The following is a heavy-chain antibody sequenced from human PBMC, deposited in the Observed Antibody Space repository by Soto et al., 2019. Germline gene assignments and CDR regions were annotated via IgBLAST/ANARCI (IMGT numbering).Heavy chain of an antibody. V-gene: IGHV3-21*01. Sequence: GGSLRLSCAASGFAFSSYSMNRVRQAPVKGLEWVSSISSSSSYIYYAGSVKGRFTISRDNAKNSLYLQMNSLRAEDTAVYYCAGAAEATIGDSDYCARGTMVALSS. CDR2: ISSSSSYI. D-gene: IGHD5-12*01. CDR1: GFAFSSYS. J-gene: IGHJ4*02. CDR3: AGAAEATIGDSDY.